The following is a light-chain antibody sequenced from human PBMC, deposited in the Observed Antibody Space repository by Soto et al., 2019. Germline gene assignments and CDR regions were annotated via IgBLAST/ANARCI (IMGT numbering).Light chain of an antibody. J-gene: IGKJ5*01. Sequence: EIVLTQSPGTLSLSPGERATLSCRASQSVISRNLAWYQQKTGQAPGLLIYGASSRPTGIPDRFSGSGYGTDFTLTISSQEPEDFAVYYCQQYGGSPQPLTFGQGKRLEIK. CDR3: QQYGGSPQPLT. CDR2: GAS. V-gene: IGKV3-20*01. CDR1: QSVISRN.